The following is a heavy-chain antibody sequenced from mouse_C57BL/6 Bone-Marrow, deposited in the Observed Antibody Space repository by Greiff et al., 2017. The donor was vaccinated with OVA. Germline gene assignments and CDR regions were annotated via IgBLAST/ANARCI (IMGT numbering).Heavy chain of an antibody. J-gene: IGHJ1*03. Sequence: DVMLVESGEGLVKPGGSLKLSCAASGFTFSSYAMSWVRQTPEKRLEWVAYISSGGDYIYYADTVKGRFTISRDNARNTLYLQMSSLKSEDTAMYYCTVYYYGSDVWGTGTTVTVSS. V-gene: IGHV5-9-1*02. CDR3: TVYYYGSDV. CDR1: GFTFSSYA. CDR2: ISSGGDYI. D-gene: IGHD1-1*01.